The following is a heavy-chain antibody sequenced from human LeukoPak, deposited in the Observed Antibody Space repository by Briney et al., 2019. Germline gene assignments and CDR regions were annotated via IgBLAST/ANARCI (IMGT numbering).Heavy chain of an antibody. Sequence: ASVKVSCKASGGTFSNYAFSWVRQAPGQGLEWMGRIIPILSVTNYAQSFQGRVTITADKSTSTAYMELRSLRSDDTAVYYCARASGGFLEWLSISNYYYYYMDVWGKGTTVTVSS. CDR2: IIPILSVT. CDR3: ARASGGFLEWLSISNYYYYYMDV. CDR1: GGTFSNYA. D-gene: IGHD3-3*01. J-gene: IGHJ6*03. V-gene: IGHV1-69*04.